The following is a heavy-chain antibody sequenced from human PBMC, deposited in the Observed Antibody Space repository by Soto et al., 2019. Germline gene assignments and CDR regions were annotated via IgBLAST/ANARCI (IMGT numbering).Heavy chain of an antibody. J-gene: IGHJ6*02. D-gene: IGHD3-10*01. CDR3: AKAPFRRPYYFYGMDV. V-gene: IGHV3-30*18. CDR1: GFTFSDFG. CDR2: ISEDAETD. Sequence: GGSLRLSCIASGFTFSDFGMHWVRQGPGKGLEWLAVISEDAETDFHADSVKGRFAVSRDNFKETLYLQMNSLTTDDSGVYFCAKAPFRRPYYFYGMDVWGQGTTVTVSS.